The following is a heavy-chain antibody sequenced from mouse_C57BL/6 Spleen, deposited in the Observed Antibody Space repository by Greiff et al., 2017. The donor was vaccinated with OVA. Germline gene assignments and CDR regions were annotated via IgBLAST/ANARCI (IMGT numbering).Heavy chain of an antibody. D-gene: IGHD1-1*01. CDR2: INPNNGGT. V-gene: IGHV1-22*01. J-gene: IGHJ3*01. CDR1: GYTFTDYN. Sequence: EVQLQQSGPELVKPGASVKMSCKASGYTFTDYNMHWVKQSHGKSLEWIGYINPNNGGTGYNQKFKGKATLTVNKSSSTAYMELRSLTSEDSAVYYCARDYGSSYGFAYWGQGTLVTVSA. CDR3: ARDYGSSYGFAY.